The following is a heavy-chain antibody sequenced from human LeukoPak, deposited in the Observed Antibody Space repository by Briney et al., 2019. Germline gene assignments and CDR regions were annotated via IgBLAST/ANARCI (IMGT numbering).Heavy chain of an antibody. J-gene: IGHJ3*02. V-gene: IGHV3-9*01. CDR2: ISWNSGSI. D-gene: IGHD6-13*01. CDR3: AKDIAAAASPVGFDI. Sequence: PGRSLRLSCAASGFTFDDYAMHWVRHAPGKGLEWVSGISWNSGSIGYADSVKGRFTISRDNAKNSLYLQMNSLRAEDTALYYCAKDIAAAASPVGFDIWGQGTMVTVSS. CDR1: GFTFDDYA.